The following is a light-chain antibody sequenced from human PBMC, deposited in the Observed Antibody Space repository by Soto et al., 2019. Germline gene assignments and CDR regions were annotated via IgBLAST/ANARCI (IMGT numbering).Light chain of an antibody. CDR2: DGS. Sequence: EIVLTQSPATLSLSPGERATLSCRASPSIYNYLAWYQQKPDQAPRLLIYDGSNRATGIPARFSGGGSGTDFTLTITSLEPEDFAVYYCQHRFNWPITFGQGTRLETK. J-gene: IGKJ5*01. V-gene: IGKV3-11*01. CDR1: PSIYNY. CDR3: QHRFNWPIT.